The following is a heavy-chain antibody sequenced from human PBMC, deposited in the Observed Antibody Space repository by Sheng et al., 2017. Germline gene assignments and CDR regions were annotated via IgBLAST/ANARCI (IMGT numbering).Heavy chain of an antibody. CDR3: ARDMVAERGVPTV. D-gene: IGHD3-10*01. CDR1: GGSISSGSYY. Sequence: QVQLQESGPGLVKPSQTLSLTYTVSGGSISSGSYYWSWIRQPAGKGLEWIGRIYTSGSTNYNPSLKSRVTISVDTSKNQFSLKLSSVTAADTAVYYCARDMVAERGVPTVWGQGTLVTVSS. CDR2: IYTSGST. V-gene: IGHV4-61*02. J-gene: IGHJ4*02.